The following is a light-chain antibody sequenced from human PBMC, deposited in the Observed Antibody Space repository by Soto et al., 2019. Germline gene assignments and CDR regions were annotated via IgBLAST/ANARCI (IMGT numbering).Light chain of an antibody. J-gene: IGKJ3*01. Sequence: DIQMTQSPSTLSASVGDRATITCRASQSISRSLAWYQQKPGKAPSLLIYDASSLEGGVPSRFSGSGFGTEFTLTITNLQPADFATYYCQQYSDFLISFGPGTTVDFK. V-gene: IGKV1-5*01. CDR1: QSISRS. CDR3: QQYSDFLIS. CDR2: DAS.